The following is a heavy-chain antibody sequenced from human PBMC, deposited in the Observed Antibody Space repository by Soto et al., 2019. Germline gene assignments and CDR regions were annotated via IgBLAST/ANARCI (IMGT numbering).Heavy chain of an antibody. CDR1: GYTFSNYG. V-gene: IGHV1-18*01. Sequence: ASVKVSCKTSGYTFSNYGITWVRQAPGQPLEWLGWISLYSDGTNYAQKFQGRVSITTDTSTTTAYMELRSLRSHDTAVYYCARVVPGAEAWFGPWGQGTLVTVS. CDR2: ISLYSDGT. D-gene: IGHD2-2*01. J-gene: IGHJ5*02. CDR3: ARVVPGAEAWFGP.